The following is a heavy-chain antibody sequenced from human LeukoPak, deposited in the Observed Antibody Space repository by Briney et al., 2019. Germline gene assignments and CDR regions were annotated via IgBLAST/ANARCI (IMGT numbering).Heavy chain of an antibody. J-gene: IGHJ4*02. Sequence: GGSLRLSCAASGFTFSSYAMHWVRQAPGKGLEWVAVISYDGSNKYYADSVKGRFTISRDNSKNTLYLQMNSLRAEDTAVYYCARDFSPGIAVAASFGYWGQGTLVTVSS. CDR3: ARDFSPGIAVAASFGY. CDR1: GFTFSSYA. D-gene: IGHD6-19*01. V-gene: IGHV3-30-3*01. CDR2: ISYDGSNK.